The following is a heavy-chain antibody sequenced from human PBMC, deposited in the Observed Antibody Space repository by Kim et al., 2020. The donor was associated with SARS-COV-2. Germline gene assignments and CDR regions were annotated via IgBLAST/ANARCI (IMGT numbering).Heavy chain of an antibody. Sequence: TTYNPSLKSRVTISEDTSKNQFSLKLSSVTAAGTAVYYCARGPPSLKMNVWGQGTTVTVSS. J-gene: IGHJ6*02. CDR2: T. CDR3: ARGPPSLKMNV. V-gene: IGHV4-59*09.